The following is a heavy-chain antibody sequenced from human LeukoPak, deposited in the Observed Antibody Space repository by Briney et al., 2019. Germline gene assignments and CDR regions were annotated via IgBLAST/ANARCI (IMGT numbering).Heavy chain of an antibody. Sequence: PGGSLRLSCAASGFTFSSYSMNWVRQAPGKGLEWVSSISSSSIYIYYADSVKGRFTISRDNAKNSLYLQMNSLRAEDTAVYYCARDRGAAGRGFDYWGQGTLVTVSS. CDR3: ARDRGAAGRGFDY. J-gene: IGHJ4*02. CDR2: ISSSSIYI. V-gene: IGHV3-21*01. CDR1: GFTFSSYS. D-gene: IGHD6-13*01.